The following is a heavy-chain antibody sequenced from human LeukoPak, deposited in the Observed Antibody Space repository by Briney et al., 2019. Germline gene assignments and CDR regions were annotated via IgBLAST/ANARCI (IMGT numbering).Heavy chain of an antibody. D-gene: IGHD5-18*01. CDR1: GGSFSGYY. Sequence: SETLSLTCAVYGGSFSGYYWSWIRQPPGNGLEWIGEINHSGSTNYNPSLKSRVTISVDTSKNQFSLKLSSVTAADTAVYYCARDMGYSYGSFDYWGQGTLVTVSS. CDR2: INHSGST. V-gene: IGHV4-34*01. J-gene: IGHJ4*02. CDR3: ARDMGYSYGSFDY.